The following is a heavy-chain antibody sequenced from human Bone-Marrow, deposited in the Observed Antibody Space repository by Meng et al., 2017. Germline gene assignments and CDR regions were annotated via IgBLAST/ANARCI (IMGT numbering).Heavy chain of an antibody. Sequence: ESLTLSCTVSGGSISSYYWSWIRQPAGKGLEWIGRIYTSGSTNYNPSLKSRVTMSVDTSKNQFSLTLSSVTAADTAVYYCARGVRGVKTFDYWGQGTLVTVSS. CDR3: ARGVRGVKTFDY. J-gene: IGHJ4*02. CDR2: IYTSGST. V-gene: IGHV4-4*07. CDR1: GGSISSYY. D-gene: IGHD3-10*01.